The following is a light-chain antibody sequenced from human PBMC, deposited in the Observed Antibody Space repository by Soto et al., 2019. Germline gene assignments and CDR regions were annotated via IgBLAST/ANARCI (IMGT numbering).Light chain of an antibody. Sequence: DIQMTQSPSILSASVGERVTITCRASQSISSWLSWYQHKPGKAPNLLIHKASHLESGVPSRFSGSGSGTEANLTISNLQPDDFATYYCHQYNKFPWMFGQGTKVDIK. J-gene: IGKJ1*01. V-gene: IGKV1-5*03. CDR1: QSISSW. CDR2: KAS. CDR3: HQYNKFPWM.